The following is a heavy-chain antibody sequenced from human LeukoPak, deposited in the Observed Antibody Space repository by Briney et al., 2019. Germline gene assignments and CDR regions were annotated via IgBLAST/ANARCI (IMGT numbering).Heavy chain of an antibody. J-gene: IGHJ4*02. Sequence: GGSLRLSCAASGFTFSSYSMNWVRQAPGKGLEWVSSISSSSSYIYYADSVKGRFTISRDNAKNSLYLQMNSLRAEDTALYYCAKDPYDFWSGNFDYWGQGTLVTVSS. CDR1: GFTFSSYS. D-gene: IGHD3-3*01. CDR3: AKDPYDFWSGNFDY. CDR2: ISSSSSYI. V-gene: IGHV3-21*04.